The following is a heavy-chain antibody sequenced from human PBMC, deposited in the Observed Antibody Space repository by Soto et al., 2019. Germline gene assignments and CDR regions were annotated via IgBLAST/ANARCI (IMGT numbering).Heavy chain of an antibody. V-gene: IGHV3-48*01. CDR1: GFTFSSYS. CDR2: ISSSSSTI. Sequence: GGSLRLSCAASGFTFSSYSMNWVRQAPGKGLEWVSYISSSSSTIYYADSVKGRFTISRDKSKNDLYLQMNSLRAEDTAVYYCARGGTTVTISYYYYYMDVWGKGTTVTVSS. J-gene: IGHJ6*03. D-gene: IGHD4-4*01. CDR3: ARGGTTVTISYYYYYMDV.